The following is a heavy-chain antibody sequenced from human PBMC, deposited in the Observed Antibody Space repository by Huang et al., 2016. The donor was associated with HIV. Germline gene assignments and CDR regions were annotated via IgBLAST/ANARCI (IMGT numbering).Heavy chain of an antibody. CDR1: GYTFADYF. D-gene: IGHD5-12*01. V-gene: IGHV1-2*02. CDR2: LNPKNGAT. Sequence: QVQLVQSGAEVKKPGASVKVSCKPSGYTFADYFIHWVRQAPGQGLEWMAWLNPKNGATNYVQKFLGRVTVTGDTSINTAYMEFSGLTSDDTANYYCTRDGVAPDEEFDYWGQGTLIIVSS. CDR3: TRDGVAPDEEFDY. J-gene: IGHJ4*02.